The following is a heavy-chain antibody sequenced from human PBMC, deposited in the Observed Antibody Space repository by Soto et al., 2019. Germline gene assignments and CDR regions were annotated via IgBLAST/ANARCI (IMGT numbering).Heavy chain of an antibody. V-gene: IGHV1-2*04. D-gene: IGHD3-3*01. J-gene: IGHJ6*02. Sequence: ASVKVSCKASGYTFTGYYMHWVRQAPGQGLEWMGWINPNSGGTNYAQKFQGWVTMTRDTSISTAYMELSRLRSDDTAVYYCARDRTGSDPWSGYYPQGYYYYGMDVWGQGTTVTVSS. CDR2: INPNSGGT. CDR1: GYTFTGYY. CDR3: ARDRTGSDPWSGYYPQGYYYYGMDV.